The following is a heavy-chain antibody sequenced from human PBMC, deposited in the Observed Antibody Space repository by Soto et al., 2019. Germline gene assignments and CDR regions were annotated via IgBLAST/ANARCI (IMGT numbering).Heavy chain of an antibody. CDR2: IYYSGST. D-gene: IGHD1-26*01. V-gene: IGHV4-31*03. CDR3: ARDSRATYHFDY. J-gene: IGHJ4*02. CDR1: GGSISSGGYY. Sequence: SETLSLTCTVSGGSISSGGYYWSWIRQHPGKGLEWIGYIYYSGSTYYNPSLKSRVTISVDTSKNQFSLKLSSVTAADTAVYYCARDSRATYHFDYWGQGTLVTVSS.